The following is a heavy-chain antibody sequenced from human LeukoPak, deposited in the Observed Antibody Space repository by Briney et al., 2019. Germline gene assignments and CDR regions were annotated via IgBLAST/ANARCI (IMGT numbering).Heavy chain of an antibody. J-gene: IGHJ4*02. V-gene: IGHV7-4-1*02. CDR1: GYSFTTFG. Sequence: WASVKVSCKASGYSFTTFGLNWVRQAPGQGLEWMGWINTNSGNAKYAQGFTGRFVFSLDTSVSTAYLQINSLEVEDTAIYYCARVEGRGYWGQGTLLTVSS. CDR3: ARVEGRGY. CDR2: INTNSGNA.